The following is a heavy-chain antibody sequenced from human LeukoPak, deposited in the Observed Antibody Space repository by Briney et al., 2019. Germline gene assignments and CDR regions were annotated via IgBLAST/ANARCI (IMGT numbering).Heavy chain of an antibody. CDR1: GLTFSTYA. CDR2: IGGSGSYT. Sequence: GGSLRHSCAASGLTFSTYAMIWVRQAPGKGLEWVSVIGGSGSYTYYADSVKGRFTISRDNSKDTLYLQMNSLRAEDAAVYNCARDWYDYWGLGTLVTVSS. CDR3: ARDWYDY. J-gene: IGHJ4*02. D-gene: IGHD6-13*01. V-gene: IGHV3-23*01.